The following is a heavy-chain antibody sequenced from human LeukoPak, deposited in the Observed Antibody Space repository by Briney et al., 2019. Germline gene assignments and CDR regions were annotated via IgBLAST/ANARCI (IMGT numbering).Heavy chain of an antibody. Sequence: ASVTVSCKASGYTFTGYYMHWLRQPPGQGQEWMGWSNPNSGGTNYAQKFQGKVTMTRDTSISTVYMELSRLRSDDTAVYYCARVGRGYSYNDAFDIWGKGTMVTVSS. CDR3: ARVGRGYSYNDAFDI. CDR2: SNPNSGGT. D-gene: IGHD5-18*01. V-gene: IGHV1-2*02. CDR1: GYTFTGYY. J-gene: IGHJ3*02.